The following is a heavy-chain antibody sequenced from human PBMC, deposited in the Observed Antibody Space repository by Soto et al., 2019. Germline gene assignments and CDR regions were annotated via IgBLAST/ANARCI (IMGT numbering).Heavy chain of an antibody. J-gene: IGHJ3*02. CDR3: ERDWAGPRLRAAFDI. Sequence: VRPLRLSCAASGFTFSSYSMNWVRQTPGKGLEWVSYISSSSSTIYHADSVKGRFTISRDNAKNSLYLQMNSLRDEDTAVYYCERDWAGPRLRAAFDIWGQGTMVTVSS. V-gene: IGHV3-48*02. CDR2: ISSSSSTI. D-gene: IGHD4-17*01. CDR1: GFTFSSYS.